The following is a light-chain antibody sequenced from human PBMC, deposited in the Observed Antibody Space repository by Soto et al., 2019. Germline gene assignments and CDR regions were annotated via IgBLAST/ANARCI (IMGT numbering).Light chain of an antibody. V-gene: IGKV3-20*01. CDR1: LSVSGD. J-gene: IGKJ1*01. CDR3: QHYGTSLWT. Sequence: EVVLTESPGILSLYPGERATLSCRACLSVSGDLAWYQQKPGQAPRLLIYSVSSRATGIPDRFSGSGSGTDFTLTITRLEPEDFAVYYCQHYGTSLWTFGQGTKVDIK. CDR2: SVS.